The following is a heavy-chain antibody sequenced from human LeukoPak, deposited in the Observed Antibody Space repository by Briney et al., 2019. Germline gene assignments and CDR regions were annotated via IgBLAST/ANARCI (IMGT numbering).Heavy chain of an antibody. V-gene: IGHV3-66*02. D-gene: IGHD2-2*01. CDR1: GFTVSSNY. CDR2: IYSGGST. J-gene: IGHJ4*02. CDR3: ARDIVVVPAARDY. Sequence: PGGSLRLSYAASGFTVSSNYMSWVRQAPGKGLEWVSVIYSGGSTYYADSVKGRFTISRDKSKNTLYLQMNSLRAEDTAVYYCARDIVVVPAARDYWGQGTLVTVSS.